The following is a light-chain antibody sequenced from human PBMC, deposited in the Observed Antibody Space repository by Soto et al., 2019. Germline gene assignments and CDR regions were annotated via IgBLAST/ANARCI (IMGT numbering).Light chain of an antibody. CDR3: GSYASSSTLYV. J-gene: IGLJ1*01. CDR2: DVS. V-gene: IGLV2-14*01. Sequence: QSALTQRASVSGSPGQSITISCTGTSSDVGGYNYVSWYQQHSGKAPKLMIYDVSNRPSGVSNRFSGSKSGNTASLTISGLQAEDEADYYCGSYASSSTLYVFGTGTKLTVL. CDR1: SSDVGGYNY.